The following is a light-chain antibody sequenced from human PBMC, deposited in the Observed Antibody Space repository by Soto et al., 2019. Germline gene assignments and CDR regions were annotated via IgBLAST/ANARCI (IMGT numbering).Light chain of an antibody. V-gene: IGKV3-15*01. CDR3: QQYNNWPWT. CDR1: QSVSGN. J-gene: IGKJ1*01. Sequence: EIVMTQSPATLSVSPGERATLSCRASQSVSGNLAWYQQKLGQAPRFLIYGASTRATGIPARFSGSGSGTEFTLTISSLQSEDFAVYYCQQYNNWPWTLGQGTKVDIK. CDR2: GAS.